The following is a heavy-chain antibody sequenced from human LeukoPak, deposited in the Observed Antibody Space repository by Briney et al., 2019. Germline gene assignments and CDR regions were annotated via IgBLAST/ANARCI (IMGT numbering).Heavy chain of an antibody. Sequence: GASVKVSCKASGYTFTGYYMHWVRQAPGQGLEWMGWINPNSGGTNYAQKFQGRVTMTRDTSISTAYMELSRLRSDDTAVYYCARDLEYYDSSGYYRDYWGQGTLVTVSS. J-gene: IGHJ4*02. CDR1: GYTFTGYY. CDR3: ARDLEYYDSSGYYRDY. D-gene: IGHD3-22*01. CDR2: INPNSGGT. V-gene: IGHV1-2*02.